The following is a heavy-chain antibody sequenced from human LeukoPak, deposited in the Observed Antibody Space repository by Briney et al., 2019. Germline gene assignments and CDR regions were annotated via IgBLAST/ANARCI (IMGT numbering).Heavy chain of an antibody. Sequence: TGGSLRLSCAASGFTFSSYAMHWVRQAPGKGLEWVAVISYDGSNKYYADSVKGRFTISRDNAKNSLYLQMNSLRAEDTALYYCARHRYSSGWPNYDAFDIWGQGTMVTVSS. CDR3: ARHRYSSGWPNYDAFDI. V-gene: IGHV3-30*04. CDR2: ISYDGSNK. J-gene: IGHJ3*02. D-gene: IGHD6-19*01. CDR1: GFTFSSYA.